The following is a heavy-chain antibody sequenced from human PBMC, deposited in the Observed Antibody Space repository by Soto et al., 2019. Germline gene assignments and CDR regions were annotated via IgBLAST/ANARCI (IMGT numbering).Heavy chain of an antibody. V-gene: IGHV5-51*01. J-gene: IGHJ4*02. CDR2: IYPSDSDT. CDR3: ARHGLGDILTGQPDY. D-gene: IGHD3-9*01. CDR1: GYSFTNYW. Sequence: PGESLKISCKGSGYSFTNYWIGWVRQMPGKGLEWMGIIYPSDSDTRYSPSFQGQVTISADKSISTAYLQWSSLKASDTAMYYCARHGLGDILTGQPDYWGQGTLVTVSS.